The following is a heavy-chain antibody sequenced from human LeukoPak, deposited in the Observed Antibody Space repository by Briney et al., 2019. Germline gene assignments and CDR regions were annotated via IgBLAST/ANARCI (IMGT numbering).Heavy chain of an antibody. CDR3: ARSPIVVRPTYSYYYGMDV. CDR2: VSYDGVNN. CDR1: GFTFISHW. V-gene: IGHV3-30*03. D-gene: IGHD2-15*01. J-gene: IGHJ6*02. Sequence: GGSLRLSCAASGFTFISHWMNWVRQAPGKGLEWVAVVSYDGVNNYYADSVKGRFTISRDNSRNTLYLQVNSLKAEDTAVYYCARSPIVVRPTYSYYYGMDVWGQGTTVTVSS.